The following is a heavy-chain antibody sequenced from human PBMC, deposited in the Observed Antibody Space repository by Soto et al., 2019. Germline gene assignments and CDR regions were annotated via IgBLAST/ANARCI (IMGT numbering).Heavy chain of an antibody. V-gene: IGHV1-69*06. J-gene: IGHJ6*02. CDR3: ARVSSPPVTTYIYYYYYGMDV. CDR1: GGTFSSYA. Sequence: QVQLVQSGAEVKKPGSSVKVSCKASGGTFSSYAISWVRQAPGQGLEWMGGIIPIFGTANYAQKFQGRVTITADKSTSTAYMELSSLRSEDTAVYYCARVSSPPVTTYIYYYYYGMDVWGQGTTVTVSS. CDR2: IIPIFGTA. D-gene: IGHD4-17*01.